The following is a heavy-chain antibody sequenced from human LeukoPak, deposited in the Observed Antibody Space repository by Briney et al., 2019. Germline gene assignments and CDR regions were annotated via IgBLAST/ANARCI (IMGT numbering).Heavy chain of an antibody. D-gene: IGHD3-9*01. CDR2: IKSKTDGGTP. CDR3: TTEKGEYYDILTGYYRRMYYFDY. Sequence: GGSLRLSCAASGFTFSNAWMRWVRQAPGKGLEWVGRIKSKTDGGTPDYAAPVKGRFTISRDDSKNTLYLQMNSLKTEDTAVYYCTTEKGEYYDILTGYYRRMYYFDYWGQGTLVTVSS. V-gene: IGHV3-15*01. J-gene: IGHJ4*02. CDR1: GFTFSNAW.